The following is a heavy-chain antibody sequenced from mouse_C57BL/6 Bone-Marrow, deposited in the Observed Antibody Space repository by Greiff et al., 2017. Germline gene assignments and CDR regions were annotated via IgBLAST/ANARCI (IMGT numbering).Heavy chain of an antibody. D-gene: IGHD2-2*01. J-gene: IGHJ1*03. CDR2: ISSGGDYI. Sequence: EVMLVESGEGLVKPGGSLKLSCAASGFTFSSYAMSWVRQTPEKRLEWVAYISSGGDYIYYADTVKGRFTISRDNARNTLYLQMSSLKSEDTAMYYCTRDKGWLRRDWYFDVWGTGTTVTVSS. CDR1: GFTFSSYA. V-gene: IGHV5-9-1*02. CDR3: TRDKGWLRRDWYFDV.